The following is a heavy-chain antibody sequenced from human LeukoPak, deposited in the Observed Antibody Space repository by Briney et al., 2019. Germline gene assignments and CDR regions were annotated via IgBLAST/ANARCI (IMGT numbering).Heavy chain of an antibody. Sequence: GGSLRLSCVASGFTFSSFGMHWVRQAPGKGLEWVALVSSVGSSDYYADSLKGRFTISRDNSKNTVYLQMNSLRAEDTAVYYCTRDSGYYVSGRRGVAWFDPWGQGTLVTVSS. V-gene: IGHV3-30*03. CDR1: GFTFSSFG. D-gene: IGHD3-10*01. J-gene: IGHJ5*02. CDR3: TRDSGYYVSGRRGVAWFDP. CDR2: VSSVGSSD.